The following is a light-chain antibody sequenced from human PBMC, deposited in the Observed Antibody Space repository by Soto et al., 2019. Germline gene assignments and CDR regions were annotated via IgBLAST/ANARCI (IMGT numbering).Light chain of an antibody. J-gene: IGLJ1*01. CDR1: SSDVGGYNY. CDR3: SSFTSSSTRV. V-gene: IGLV2-14*03. Sequence: QSVRTQPASVSGSPGQSITISCTGTSSDVGGYNYVSWYQQHPGKAPKLMIYDVSNRPSGVSSRFSGSKSGNTASLTISGLQAEDEADYYCSSFTSSSTRVFGAGTKVTVL. CDR2: DVS.